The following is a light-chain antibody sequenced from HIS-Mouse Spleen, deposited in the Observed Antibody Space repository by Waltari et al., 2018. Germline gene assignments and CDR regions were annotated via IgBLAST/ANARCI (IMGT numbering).Light chain of an antibody. CDR3: NSRDSSGNHYV. J-gene: IGLJ1*01. V-gene: IGLV3-19*01. CDR1: SLRSYY. CDR2: GKN. Sequence: SSELTQDPAVSVALGQTVRITCQGDSLRSYYASWYQQKPGQAPVLVIYGKNNRPSGIPDRFSCSSSGNTASLTITVAQAEDEADYYCNSRDSSGNHYVFGTGTKVTVL.